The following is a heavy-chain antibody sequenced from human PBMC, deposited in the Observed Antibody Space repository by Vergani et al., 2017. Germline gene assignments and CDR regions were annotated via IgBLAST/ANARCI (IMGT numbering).Heavy chain of an antibody. CDR1: GFSFPGYA. CDR3: ASRVSAGGGLDT. CDR2: ITSTGATI. V-gene: IGHV3-48*04. D-gene: IGHD2-15*01. Sequence: EVQLVESGGGLVQPGGSLRLSCAASGFSFPGYAMSWVRQAPGKGLEWVSSITSTGATINYADSVKGRFTISRDNAKKFLYLQMNNLRAEDTALYYCASRVSAGGGLDTWGQGTLVTVS. J-gene: IGHJ5*02.